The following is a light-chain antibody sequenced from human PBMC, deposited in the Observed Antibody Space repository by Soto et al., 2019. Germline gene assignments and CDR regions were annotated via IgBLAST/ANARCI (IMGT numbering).Light chain of an antibody. V-gene: IGKV1-5*01. Sequence: DIQMTQSPSTLSGSVGDRVTITCRASQTISSWLAWYQQKPGKAPKRLIFAASSLQSGVPSRFSGSGSGTDFTLTISSLQPEDFATYYCLQYKNSPITFGQGTRLEN. CDR1: QTISSW. CDR3: LQYKNSPIT. J-gene: IGKJ5*01. CDR2: AAS.